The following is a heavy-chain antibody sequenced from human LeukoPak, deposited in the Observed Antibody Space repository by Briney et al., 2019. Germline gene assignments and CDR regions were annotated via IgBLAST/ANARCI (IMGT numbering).Heavy chain of an antibody. CDR3: ARGYDSSGYLFYYYYMDV. J-gene: IGHJ6*03. V-gene: IGHV4-39*07. Sequence: SETLSLTCTVSGGSVSSSSYYWGWLRQPPGKGLEYIGSIYYSGSTYYNPSLKSRVAISVDTSKNQFSLKLNSVTAADTAVYYCARGYDSSGYLFYYYYMDVWGKGTTVTVSS. D-gene: IGHD3-22*01. CDR2: IYYSGST. CDR1: GGSVSSSSYY.